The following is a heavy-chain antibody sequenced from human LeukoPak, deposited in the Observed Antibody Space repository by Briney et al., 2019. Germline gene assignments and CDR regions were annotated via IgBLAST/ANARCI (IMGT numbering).Heavy chain of an antibody. CDR1: GGSISSSSYY. D-gene: IGHD3-22*01. CDR3: ARVRYYYDSSHD. CDR2: IYYSGST. Sequence: PSETLSLTCTVSGGSISSSSYYWGWIRQPPGKGLEWIGSIYYSGSTYYSPSLKSRVTISVDTSKNQFSLRLSSVTAADTAFYYCARVRYYYDSSHDWGQGTLVTVSS. V-gene: IGHV4-39*01. J-gene: IGHJ4*02.